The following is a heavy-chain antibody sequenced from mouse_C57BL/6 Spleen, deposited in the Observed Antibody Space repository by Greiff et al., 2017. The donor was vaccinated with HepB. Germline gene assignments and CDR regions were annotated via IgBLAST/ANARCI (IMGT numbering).Heavy chain of an antibody. J-gene: IGHJ4*01. Sequence: QVQLQQPGAELVMPGASVKLSCKASGYTFTSYWMHWVKQRPGQGLEWIGEIDPSDSYTNYNQKFKGKSTLTVDKSSSTAYMQLSSLTSEDSAVYYCARRYYEDYYAMDYWGQGTSVTVSS. V-gene: IGHV1-69*01. CDR2: IDPSDSYT. CDR1: GYTFTSYW. D-gene: IGHD1-1*01. CDR3: ARRYYEDYYAMDY.